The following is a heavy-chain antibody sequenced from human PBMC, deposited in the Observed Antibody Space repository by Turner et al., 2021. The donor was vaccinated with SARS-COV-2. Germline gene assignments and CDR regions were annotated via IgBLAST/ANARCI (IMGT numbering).Heavy chain of an antibody. V-gene: IGHV3-23*01. Sequence: EVQLLESGGGLVQPGGSLSLSCVAAGFTFRNYAMSWVRMSPGRGLEWVSTVSARGGNTYYADSLKGRFTISRDNSENAVFLQVNSLRAEDTAVYYCAKGTIAVPGTFDYWGQGSLVTVSS. CDR1: GFTFRNYA. CDR3: AKGTIAVPGTFDY. J-gene: IGHJ4*02. CDR2: VSARGGNT. D-gene: IGHD6-19*01.